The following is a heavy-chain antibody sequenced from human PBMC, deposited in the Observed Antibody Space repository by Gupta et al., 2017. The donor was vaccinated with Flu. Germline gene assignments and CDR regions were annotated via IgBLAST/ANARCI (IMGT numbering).Heavy chain of an antibody. CDR3: ARWDYYRPLFDY. CDR2: IYYSGST. Sequence: SSSSSYWGGIRQPPGKGLEWIGSIYYSGSTYYNPSLKSRVTISVDTSKNQFSLKLSSVTAADTAVYYCARWDYYRPLFDYWGQGTLVTVSS. V-gene: IGHV4-39*01. D-gene: IGHD3-22*01. J-gene: IGHJ4*02. CDR1: SSSSSY.